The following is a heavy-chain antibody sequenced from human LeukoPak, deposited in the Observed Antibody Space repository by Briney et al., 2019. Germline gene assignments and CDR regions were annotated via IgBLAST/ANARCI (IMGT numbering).Heavy chain of an antibody. V-gene: IGHV4-4*02. CDR3: ARDHDSSGYYYD. J-gene: IGHJ4*02. Sequence: SGTLSLTCAVSGGSISSSNWWSWVRQPPGKGLEWIGTIYYSGSTYYNPSLKSRVTISVDTSKNQFSLKLSSVTAADTAVYYCARDHDSSGYYYDWGQGTLVTVSS. CDR2: IYYSGST. CDR1: GGSISSSNW. D-gene: IGHD3-22*01.